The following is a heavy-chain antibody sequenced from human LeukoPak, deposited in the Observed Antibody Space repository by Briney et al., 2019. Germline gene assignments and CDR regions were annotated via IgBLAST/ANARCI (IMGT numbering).Heavy chain of an antibody. CDR2: IRFDGSNI. D-gene: IGHD4-17*01. CDR3: AKPTPYGDYYFDY. V-gene: IGHV3-30*02. J-gene: IGHJ4*02. Sequence: GGSLRLSCAASGFTFSSYAMHWVRQAPGKGLEWVAFIRFDGSNIFYADSVKGRFTISRDNSKTTLYLQMNSLRAEDTAVYYCAKPTPYGDYYFDYWGQGTLVIVSS. CDR1: GFTFSSYA.